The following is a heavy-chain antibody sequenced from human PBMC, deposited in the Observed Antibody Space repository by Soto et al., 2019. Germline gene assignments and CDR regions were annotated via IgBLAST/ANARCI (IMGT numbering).Heavy chain of an antibody. CDR1: GFTFSSYW. CDR2: MNEDGGTT. Sequence: EVQLVESGGGLVRPGGSLRLSCAASGFTFSSYWMHWVRQAPGKGLVWVSRMNEDGGTTDYADSVKGRFTISRDNAKNTLYLQMNSLIVEDTAVYYCARDLSGRADVWCQGTTVTVSS. V-gene: IGHV3-74*02. J-gene: IGHJ6*02. CDR3: ARDLSGRADV. D-gene: IGHD3-10*01.